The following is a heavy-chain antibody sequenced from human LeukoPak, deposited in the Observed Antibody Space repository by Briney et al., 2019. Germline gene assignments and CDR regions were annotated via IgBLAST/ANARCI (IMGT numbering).Heavy chain of an antibody. CDR3: ARDTVTTAFDY. J-gene: IGHJ4*02. CDR2: INPSGGSA. CDR1: GYTFTSYY. Sequence: ASVKVSCKASGYTFTSYYMHWVRQAPGQGLEWMGIINPSGGSASYAQKFQGRVTMTRDMSTSTVYMELSSLRSEDTAVYYCARDTVTTAFDYWGQGTLVTVSS. D-gene: IGHD4-17*01. V-gene: IGHV1-46*01.